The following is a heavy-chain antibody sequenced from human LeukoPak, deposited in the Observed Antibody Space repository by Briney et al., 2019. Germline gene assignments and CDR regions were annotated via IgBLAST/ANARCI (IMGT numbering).Heavy chain of an antibody. J-gene: IGHJ4*02. V-gene: IGHV3-30-3*01. Sequence: GRSLRLSCAASGFTFSSYAMHWVRQAPGKGLEWVAVISYDGSNKYYADSVKGRFTISRDNSKNTLYLQMNSLRAEDTAVYYCARDLGSEFDYWGQGTLVTVSP. CDR1: GFTFSSYA. CDR2: ISYDGSNK. D-gene: IGHD5-12*01. CDR3: ARDLGSEFDY.